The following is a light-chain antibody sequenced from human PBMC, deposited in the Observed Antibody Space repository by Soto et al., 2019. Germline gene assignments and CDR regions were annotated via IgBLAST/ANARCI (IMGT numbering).Light chain of an antibody. Sequence: QSVLTQPPSVSGAPGQRVTISCTGSSSNIGAGYDVHWYQQLPGTAPKLLIYDITNRPSGVPDRFSGSKSGTSASLAITGLQAEDEADYYCQSYDSSLSGVVFGGGTKVTVL. J-gene: IGLJ3*02. V-gene: IGLV1-40*01. CDR1: SSNIGAGYD. CDR2: DIT. CDR3: QSYDSSLSGVV.